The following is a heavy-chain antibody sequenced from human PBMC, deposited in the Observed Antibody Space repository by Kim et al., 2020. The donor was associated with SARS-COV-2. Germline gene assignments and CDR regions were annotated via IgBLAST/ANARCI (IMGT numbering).Heavy chain of an antibody. CDR3: ARGLGYYDSSGYYAY. D-gene: IGHD3-22*01. V-gene: IGHV4-34*01. J-gene: IGHJ4*02. Sequence: PSLESRVTISLNTSKNQFSLKLNSVTAADTAVYYCARGLGYYDSSGYYAYWGQGTLVTVSS.